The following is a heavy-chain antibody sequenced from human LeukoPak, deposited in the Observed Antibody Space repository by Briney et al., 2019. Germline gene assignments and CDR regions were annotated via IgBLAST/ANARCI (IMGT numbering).Heavy chain of an antibody. CDR1: GGSISNSSYY. V-gene: IGHV4-39*01. CDR3: ARPSGGGMVGATTSGDY. J-gene: IGHJ4*02. Sequence: SETLSLTCTVSGGSISNSSYYWGWIRQPPGKGLEWIGSIYYSGSTYYNPSLKSRVTISVDTSKNQFSLKLSSVTAADTAVYYCARPSGGGMVGATTSGDYWGQGTLVTVSS. D-gene: IGHD1-26*01. CDR2: IYYSGST.